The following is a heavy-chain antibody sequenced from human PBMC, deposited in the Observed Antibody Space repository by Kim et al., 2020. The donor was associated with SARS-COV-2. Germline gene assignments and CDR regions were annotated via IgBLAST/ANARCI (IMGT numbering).Heavy chain of an antibody. CDR2: IKSNNYGGTT. J-gene: IGHJ6*02. CDR3: TSRGAKWLSPWDYGMDV. Sequence: GGSLGLSCADSGFTFRNAWMSWVRQAPGKGLEWVGRIKSNNYGGTTDYAAPVKGRFSISRDDSTNTLYLQMNSLKTEDTAVYYCTSRGAKWLSPWDYGMDVWGQGTTVTVSS. V-gene: IGHV3-15*01. CDR1: GFTFRNAW. D-gene: IGHD6-19*01.